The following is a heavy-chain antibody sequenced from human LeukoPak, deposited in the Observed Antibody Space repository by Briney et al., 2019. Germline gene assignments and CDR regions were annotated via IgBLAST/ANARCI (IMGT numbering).Heavy chain of an antibody. J-gene: IGHJ4*02. Sequence: SETLSLTCTVSGDSISSYYWGWIRQPPGKGLEWIGSIYYSGSTYYNPSLKSRVTISVDTSKNQFSLKLSSVTAADTAVYYCARGNYDSGGYPIPPFATGGKEPLAPASS. D-gene: IGHD3-22*01. CDR1: GDSISSYY. CDR2: IYYSGST. V-gene: IGHV4-39*01. CDR3: ARGNYDSGGYPIPPFAT.